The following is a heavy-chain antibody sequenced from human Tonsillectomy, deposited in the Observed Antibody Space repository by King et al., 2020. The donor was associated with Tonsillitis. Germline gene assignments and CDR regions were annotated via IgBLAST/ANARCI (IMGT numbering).Heavy chain of an antibody. Sequence: VQLQQWGAGLLKPSETLSLTCAVYGGSFSGYYWSWIRQPPGKGLEWIGEINHSGSTNYNPSLKSRVTVSVDTSKNQFSLKLSYVTAADTAVYYCARVLVATTRRGAFDIWGQGTRVTVSS. J-gene: IGHJ3*02. D-gene: IGHD5-12*01. CDR2: INHSGST. CDR3: ARVLVATTRRGAFDI. CDR1: GGSFSGYY. V-gene: IGHV4-34*01.